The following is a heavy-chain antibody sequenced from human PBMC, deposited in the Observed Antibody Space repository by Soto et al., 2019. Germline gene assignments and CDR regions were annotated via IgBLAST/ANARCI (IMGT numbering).Heavy chain of an antibody. D-gene: IGHD6-19*01. CDR2: ISGSGTGT. J-gene: IGHJ3*02. CDR3: ARGLWDIAVIQAFYI. CDR1: AFTFRTSA. Sequence: GGSLRPPWAASAFTFRTSAMTWARPAPGNGLEWVSTISGSGTGTYYADSVKGRFTISRDNPKNTLYMQMNSLRAEDTAMHYCARGLWDIAVIQAFYIWAQGTMLPVSS. V-gene: IGHV3-23*01.